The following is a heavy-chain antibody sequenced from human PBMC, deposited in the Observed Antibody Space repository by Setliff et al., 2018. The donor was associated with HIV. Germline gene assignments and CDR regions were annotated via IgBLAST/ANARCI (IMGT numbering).Heavy chain of an antibody. CDR3: AREGAYIAAAYGMDV. V-gene: IGHV4-38-2*02. CDR1: GYSISSGYY. J-gene: IGHJ6*02. D-gene: IGHD6-13*01. Sequence: SETLSLTCAVSGYSISSGYYWGWIRQPPGKGLEWIGSIFHSGSTYYNPSLKSRLTISVDTSKNQFSLKLSSVTAADTAVYYCAREGAYIAAAYGMDVWGQGTTVTVSS. CDR2: IFHSGST.